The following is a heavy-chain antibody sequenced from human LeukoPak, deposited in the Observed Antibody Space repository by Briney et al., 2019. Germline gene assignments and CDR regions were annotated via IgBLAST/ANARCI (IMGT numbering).Heavy chain of an antibody. J-gene: IGHJ4*02. V-gene: IGHV4-59*01. CDR1: GGSISSYY. D-gene: IGHD3-10*01. CDR3: ASQAYYGSASFDY. Sequence: SETLSLTCTVPGGSISSYYWSWIRQPPGKGLEWIGYIYYSGSTNYNPSLKSRVTISVDTSKNQFSLKLSSVTAADTAVYYCASQAYYGSASFDYWGQGTLVTVSS. CDR2: IYYSGST.